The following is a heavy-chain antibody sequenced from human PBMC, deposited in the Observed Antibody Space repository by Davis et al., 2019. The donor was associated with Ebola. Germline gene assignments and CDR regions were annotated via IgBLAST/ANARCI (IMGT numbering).Heavy chain of an antibody. J-gene: IGHJ4*02. V-gene: IGHV4-39*01. CDR3: SKGSMIVVAPFDY. CDR2: IYYSGST. D-gene: IGHD3-22*01. CDR1: RGSISSSSYY. Sequence: SETLSLTCTVSRGSISSSSYYWGWIRQPPGKGLEWIGSIYYSGSTYYNPSLKSRVTISVDTSKNQFSLKLSSVTAADTAVYYCSKGSMIVVAPFDYWGQGTLVTVSS.